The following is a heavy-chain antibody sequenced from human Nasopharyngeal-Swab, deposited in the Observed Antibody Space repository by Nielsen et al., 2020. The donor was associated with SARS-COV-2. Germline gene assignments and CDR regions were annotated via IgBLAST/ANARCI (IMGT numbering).Heavy chain of an antibody. CDR3: AREVMGYCSRTNCPDYYYYMDV. Sequence: SETLSLTCTVSGGSISSSSYYWSWIRQPPGMGLEWIGEVNHRGGANYLPSLRGRVTLSLDTSKSQFSLKLDSVTAADTAVYFCAREVMGYCSRTNCPDYYYYMDVWGEGTAVTVSS. J-gene: IGHJ6*03. CDR1: GGSISSSSYY. CDR2: VNHRGGA. V-gene: IGHV4-39*07. D-gene: IGHD2-2*01.